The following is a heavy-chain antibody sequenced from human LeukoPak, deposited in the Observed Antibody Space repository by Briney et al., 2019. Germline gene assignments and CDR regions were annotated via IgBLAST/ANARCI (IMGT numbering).Heavy chain of an antibody. D-gene: IGHD1-26*01. V-gene: IGHV4-39*07. CDR3: ARQVAIVEPTDPNWFDS. Sequence: SETLSLTCSVSGDSIGSSSYHWRWVPQTPEKGLEWIECIFNSGSTYYTPSLKSRGSMSLDTSKNQFSLRLTSVTAADTAVYYCARQVAIVEPTDPNWFDSWGQGTLVTVSS. CDR1: GDSIGSSSYH. J-gene: IGHJ5*01. CDR2: IFNSGST.